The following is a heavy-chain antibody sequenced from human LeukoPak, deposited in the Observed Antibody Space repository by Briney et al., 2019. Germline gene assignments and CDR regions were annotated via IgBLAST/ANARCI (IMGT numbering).Heavy chain of an antibody. Sequence: SETLPLTCTVSGGSISSHYWSWIRQPPGKGLEWIGYIYYSGSTNYNPSLKSRVTISVDTSKNQFSLKLSSVTAADTAVYYCARLAAAGSLRYYYYMDVWGKGTTVTVSS. CDR3: ARLAAAGSLRYYYYMDV. CDR2: IYYSGST. D-gene: IGHD6-13*01. V-gene: IGHV4-59*11. J-gene: IGHJ6*03. CDR1: GGSISSHY.